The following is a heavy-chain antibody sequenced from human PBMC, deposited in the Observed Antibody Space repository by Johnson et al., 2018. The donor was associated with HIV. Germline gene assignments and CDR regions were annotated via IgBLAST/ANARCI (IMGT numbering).Heavy chain of an antibody. CDR3: TTDLIVVIPIGAFDV. CDR1: GFIFSNAW. CDR2: VKSKNDGGTT. V-gene: IGHV3-15*01. D-gene: IGHD3-16*01. J-gene: IGHJ3*01. Sequence: VQLVESGGGLIQPGGSLRLSCAVSGFIFSNAWMSWVRQAPGKGLEWVGRVKSKNDGGTTEYGAPVKGRFTISRDESKNMMYLQMNGLKIEDTAVYYCTTDLIVVIPIGAFDVWGQGTMVTVS.